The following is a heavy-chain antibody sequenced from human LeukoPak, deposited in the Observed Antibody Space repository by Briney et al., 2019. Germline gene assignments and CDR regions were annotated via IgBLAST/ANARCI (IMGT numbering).Heavy chain of an antibody. D-gene: IGHD3-10*01. CDR1: GFTFSSYG. CDR3: ATLGPTYYYGSGSYFDYYYYMDV. J-gene: IGHJ6*03. CDR2: IRYDGSNK. Sequence: PGGSLRLSCAASGFTFSSYGMHWVRQAPGKGLEWVACIRYDGSNKYYADSVKGRFTISRDNSKNTLYLQMNSLRAEDTAVYCCATLGPTYYYGSGSYFDYYYYMDVWGKGTTVTISS. V-gene: IGHV3-30*02.